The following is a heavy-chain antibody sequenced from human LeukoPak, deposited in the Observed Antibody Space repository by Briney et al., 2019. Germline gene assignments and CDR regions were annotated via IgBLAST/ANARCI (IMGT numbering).Heavy chain of an antibody. CDR2: ISSDGNTQ. CDR1: GFTFSSYA. D-gene: IGHD1-26*01. V-gene: IGHV3-30-3*01. Sequence: GRSLRLSYAASGFTFSSYAMHWVRQAPGKGLEWAAVISSDGNTQYYADSVEGRFTISRDNSNNTLYLQMNSLRADDTAIYYCARRRIVGSIDDAFDIWGQGTMVTLSS. CDR3: ARRRIVGSIDDAFDI. J-gene: IGHJ3*02.